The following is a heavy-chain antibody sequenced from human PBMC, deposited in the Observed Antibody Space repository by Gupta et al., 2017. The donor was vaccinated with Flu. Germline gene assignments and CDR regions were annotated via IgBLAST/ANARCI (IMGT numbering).Heavy chain of an antibody. V-gene: IGHV3-7*01. CDR3: ARDYKYGSGWSRFDY. J-gene: IGHJ4*02. CDR1: GFTFNIYW. Sequence: EVQLVESGGGLVQPGGSLRLSCAAPGFTFNIYWMSWVRQAPGEGLEWVANIKHDGSERYYVDSVKGRFTISRDKNSLYLQMSSLRAEDTAVYYCARDYKYGSGWSRFDYWGQGTLVTVSS. D-gene: IGHD6-19*01. CDR2: IKHDGSER.